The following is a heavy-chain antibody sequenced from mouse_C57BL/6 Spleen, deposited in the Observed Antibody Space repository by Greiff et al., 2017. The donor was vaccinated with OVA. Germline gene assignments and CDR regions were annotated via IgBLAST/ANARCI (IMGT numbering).Heavy chain of an antibody. V-gene: IGHV1-26*01. Sequence: EVQLQQSGPELVKPGASVKISCKASGYTFTDYYMNWVQQSHGQSLEWIGDINPNNGGTSYNQKFKGKATLTVDKSSSTAYMELRSLTSEDSAVYYCARERKTGRAVGYWGQGTSVTVSS. D-gene: IGHD4-1*01. CDR1: GYTFTDYY. J-gene: IGHJ4*01. CDR2: INPNNGGT. CDR3: ARERKTGRAVGY.